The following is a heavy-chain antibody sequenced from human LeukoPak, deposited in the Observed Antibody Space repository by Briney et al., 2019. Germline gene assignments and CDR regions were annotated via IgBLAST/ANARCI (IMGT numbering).Heavy chain of an antibody. CDR2: TYYRSKWYN. D-gene: IGHD1-26*01. CDR3: ARGKYSAFDI. V-gene: IGHV6-1*01. Sequence: SQTLSLTCGISGDGVSSNGVAWNWIRQSPSRGLEWLGRTYYRSKWYNDYAVSVKSRITVNPDTSKNQFSLQLNSVTPEDTAVYYCARGKYSAFDIWGRGTMVTVSS. CDR1: GDGVSSNGVA. J-gene: IGHJ3*02.